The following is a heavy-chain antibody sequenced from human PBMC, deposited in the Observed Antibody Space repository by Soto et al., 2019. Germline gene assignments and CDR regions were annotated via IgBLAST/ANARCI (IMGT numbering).Heavy chain of an antibody. CDR3: ARIPRVYSSAPSDY. J-gene: IGHJ4*02. CDR1: GYSFTIYW. V-gene: IGHV5-10-1*01. Sequence: PGESLKISCKGSGYSFTIYWISWVRQMPGKGLEWMGRIDPSDSYTNYSPSFQGHVTISADKSISTAYLQWSSLKASDTAMYYCARIPRVYSSAPSDYWGQGTQVTVSS. CDR2: IDPSDSYT. D-gene: IGHD2-21*01.